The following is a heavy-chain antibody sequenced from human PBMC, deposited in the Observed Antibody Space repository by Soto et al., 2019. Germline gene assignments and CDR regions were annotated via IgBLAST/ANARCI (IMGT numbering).Heavy chain of an antibody. Sequence: QVQLQESGPGLVKPSQTLSLTCTVSGGSISSGGYYWSWIRQHPGKGLEWIGYIDYSGSTYYNPSLKSRVTIAVDTSKNQYSLKLGSVTAADTAVYYCARDSTPWRLLHWGQGTLVTVSS. CDR1: GGSISSGGYY. D-gene: IGHD3-22*01. CDR2: IDYSGST. J-gene: IGHJ4*02. CDR3: ARDSTPWRLLH. V-gene: IGHV4-31*03.